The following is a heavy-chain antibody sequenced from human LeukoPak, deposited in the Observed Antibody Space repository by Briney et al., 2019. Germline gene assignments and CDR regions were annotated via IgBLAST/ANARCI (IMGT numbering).Heavy chain of an antibody. CDR1: GGSISSYY. Sequence: PSETLSLTCTVSGGSISSYYRSWIRQPPGKGLEWIGYIYYSGSTNYNPSLKSRVTISVDTSKNQFSLKLSSVTAADTAVYYCARDRRKLGLDYWGQGTLVTVSS. CDR2: IYYSGST. CDR3: ARDRRKLGLDY. J-gene: IGHJ4*02. V-gene: IGHV4-59*01. D-gene: IGHD1-26*01.